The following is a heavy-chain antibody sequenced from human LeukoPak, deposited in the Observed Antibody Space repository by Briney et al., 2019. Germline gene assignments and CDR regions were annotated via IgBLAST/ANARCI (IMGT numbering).Heavy chain of an antibody. Sequence: ASVKVSCKASGYPFGSYGISWVRQAPGQGLEWMGWNSGYKGNTKYAQKFQGRVTMTTDTSTSTAYMELRSLRSDDTAAYYCTRDLGVDTTMIFFDYWGQGSLVTVSS. CDR2: NSGYKGNT. D-gene: IGHD5-18*01. CDR3: TRDLGVDTTMIFFDY. V-gene: IGHV1-18*01. J-gene: IGHJ4*02. CDR1: GYPFGSYG.